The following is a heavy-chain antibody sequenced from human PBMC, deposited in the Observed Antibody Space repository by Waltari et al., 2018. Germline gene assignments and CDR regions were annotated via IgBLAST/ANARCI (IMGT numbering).Heavy chain of an antibody. V-gene: IGHV3-11*04. D-gene: IGHD3-22*01. CDR3: ASNYYDSSGYMDH. CDR2: MSGSGNTI. Sequence: QVQLVESGGGLVKPGGSLRLSCTASGLTFNDYYMNWIRQAPGKGLEWMSYMSGSGNTIYHADSVKGRFTISRDNAKNSLFLQMNSLRAEDTGVYYCASNYYDSSGYMDHWGQGTLVTVSS. CDR1: GLTFNDYY. J-gene: IGHJ4*02.